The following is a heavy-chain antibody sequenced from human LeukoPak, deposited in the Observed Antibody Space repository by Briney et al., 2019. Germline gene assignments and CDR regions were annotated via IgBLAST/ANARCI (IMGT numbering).Heavy chain of an antibody. V-gene: IGHV3-20*04. J-gene: IGHJ4*02. CDR1: GFTFDDYG. D-gene: IGHD2-2*02. CDR2: INWNGGST. CDR3: ARDGGARYCSSTSCYMGNYFDY. Sequence: GGSLRLSCAASGFTFDDYGMSWVRQAPGKGLEWVSGINWNGGSTGYADSVKGRFTISRDNAKNSLYLQMISLRAEDTALYYCARDGGARYCSSTSCYMGNYFDYWGQGTLVTVSS.